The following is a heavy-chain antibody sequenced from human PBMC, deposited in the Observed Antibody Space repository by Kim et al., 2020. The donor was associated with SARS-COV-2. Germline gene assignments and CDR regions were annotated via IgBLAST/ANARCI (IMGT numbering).Heavy chain of an antibody. Sequence: GGSLRLSCAASGFTFSSYSMNWVRQAPGKGLEWVSYISSSSSTIYYADSVKGRFTISRDNAKNSLYLQMNSLRDEDTAVYYCARDFRVGLDSSGWTYYFDYWGQGTLVTVSS. CDR2: ISSSSSTI. V-gene: IGHV3-48*02. CDR3: ARDFRVGLDSSGWTYYFDY. J-gene: IGHJ4*02. D-gene: IGHD6-19*01. CDR1: GFTFSSYS.